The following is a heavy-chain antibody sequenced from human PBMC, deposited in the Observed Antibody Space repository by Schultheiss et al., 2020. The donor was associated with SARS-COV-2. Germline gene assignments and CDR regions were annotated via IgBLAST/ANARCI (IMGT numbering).Heavy chain of an antibody. V-gene: IGHV1-46*01. Sequence: ASVKVSCKASGYTFTSYGISWVRQAPGQGLEWMGIINPSGGSTSYAQKFQGRVTMTRDTSISTAYMELSRLRSDDTAVYYCARARTILGAFDIWGQGTMVTVSS. J-gene: IGHJ3*02. CDR2: INPSGGST. CDR1: GYTFTSYG. D-gene: IGHD3-3*01. CDR3: ARARTILGAFDI.